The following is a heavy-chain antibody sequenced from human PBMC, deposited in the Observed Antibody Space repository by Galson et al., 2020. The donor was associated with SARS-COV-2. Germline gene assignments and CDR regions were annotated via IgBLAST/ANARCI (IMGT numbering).Heavy chain of an antibody. Sequence: SGPTLAKPTQTLTLTCTFSGFSLSTSGMCMSWIRQPPGKALEWLALIDWDDDKYYNTSLKTRLTISTDTSKNQVVLTMTNMDPVDTATYYCERISRSSTVVRGVIIKDFYYGMDVWGRGTTVTVSS. J-gene: IGHJ6*02. CDR3: ERISRSSTVVRGVIIKDFYYGMDV. CDR1: GFSLSTSGMC. CDR2: IDWDDDK. D-gene: IGHD3-10*01. V-gene: IGHV2-70*01.